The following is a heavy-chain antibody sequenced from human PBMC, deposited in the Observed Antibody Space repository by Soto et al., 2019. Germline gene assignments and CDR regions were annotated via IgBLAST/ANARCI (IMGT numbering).Heavy chain of an antibody. CDR2: IKTNTEGGTT. J-gene: IGHJ4*02. Sequence: GGSLRLSCAASGLTISNAWMNWVRQAPGKGLEWVGRIKTNTEGGTTDYAAAVKGRFTVSRDDSKNTLYLQMNSLRAEDTALYYCAKDRRSAVANHAVDYWGQGTLVTVSS. CDR3: AKDRRSAVANHAVDY. D-gene: IGHD6-19*01. V-gene: IGHV3-15*07. CDR1: GLTISNAW.